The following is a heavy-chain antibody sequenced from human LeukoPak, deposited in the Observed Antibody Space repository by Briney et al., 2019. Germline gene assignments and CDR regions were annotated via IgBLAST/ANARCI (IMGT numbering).Heavy chain of an antibody. CDR3: ATVGGSADY. Sequence: GGSLRLSCAASGFTFSTYAIHWVRQAPGKGLEWVAVISYDGTNKYYSDSVRGRFAISRDNPKNTLYLQMNNLRPGDTAVYYCATVGGSADYWGEGTPV. D-gene: IGHD2-15*01. J-gene: IGHJ4*02. CDR2: ISYDGTNK. CDR1: GFTFSTYA. V-gene: IGHV3-30*03.